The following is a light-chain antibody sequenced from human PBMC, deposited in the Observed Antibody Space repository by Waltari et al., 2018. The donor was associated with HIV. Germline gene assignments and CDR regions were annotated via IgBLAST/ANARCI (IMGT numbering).Light chain of an antibody. CDR1: RSNIGSNT. V-gene: IGLV1-44*01. CDR3: TTWDDSLNVLV. Sequence: QSVLTQPPSASGIPGQTVTISCSGSRSNIGSNTVNWYQHLPGTAPKLLIYSNNVRPSGVPDRVSGFKSGTSASLAISGLQSQDEADYYCTTWDDSLNVLVFGGGTEVTVL. CDR2: SNN. J-gene: IGLJ3*02.